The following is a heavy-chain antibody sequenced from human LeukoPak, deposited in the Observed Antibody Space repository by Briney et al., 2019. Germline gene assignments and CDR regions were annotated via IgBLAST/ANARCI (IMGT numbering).Heavy chain of an antibody. CDR1: GYSFTSYW. CDR2: IYPGDSDT. Sequence: GESLKIPCKGPGYSFTSYWIGWVRQLPGKGLEWMGIIYPGDSDTRYSPSFQGQVTISADKSISTAYLQWSSLKASDTAMYYCARDHCSSTSCYGGWFDPWGQGTLVTVSS. V-gene: IGHV5-51*01. D-gene: IGHD2-2*01. J-gene: IGHJ5*02. CDR3: ARDHCSSTSCYGGWFDP.